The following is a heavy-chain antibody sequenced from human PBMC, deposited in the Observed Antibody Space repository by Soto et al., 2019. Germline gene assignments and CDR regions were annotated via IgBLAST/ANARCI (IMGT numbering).Heavy chain of an antibody. V-gene: IGHV3-74*01. CDR2: INHDESST. J-gene: IGHJ4*02. Sequence: EVQLVESGGGSVQPGGSLRLSCAASGLTFTNYWMHWVRQAPGKGLVWVSRINHDESSTDYADSVKGRFTISRDNAKNTLERQMNSLRAEDTAVYYCGRGGYSGAGVGFDFWGQGTLVTVSS. CDR3: GRGGYSGAGVGFDF. CDR1: GLTFTNYW. D-gene: IGHD5-12*01.